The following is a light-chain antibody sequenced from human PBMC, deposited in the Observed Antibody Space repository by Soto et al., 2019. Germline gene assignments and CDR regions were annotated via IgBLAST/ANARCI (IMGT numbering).Light chain of an antibody. CDR1: QSVSSY. CDR2: DAS. Sequence: EIVLTQSPATLSLSPGERATLSCRASQSVSSYLAWYQQKPGQAPRLLIYDASNMANGIPARLSGSGSGTDFTLTISSLEPEDFAVYYCQQRSNWPPLFGGGTKVELK. V-gene: IGKV3-11*01. J-gene: IGKJ4*01. CDR3: QQRSNWPPL.